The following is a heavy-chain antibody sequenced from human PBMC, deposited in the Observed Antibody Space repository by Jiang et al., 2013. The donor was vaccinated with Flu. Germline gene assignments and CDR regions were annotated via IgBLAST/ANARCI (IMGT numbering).Heavy chain of an antibody. CDR3: ARAARGYQIGTQYYYYYYMDV. J-gene: IGHJ6*03. D-gene: IGHD3-22*01. V-gene: IGHV4-59*01. CDR1: GGSISSYY. Sequence: GPGLVKPSETLSLTCTVSGGSISSYYWSWIRQPPGKGLEWIGYIYYSGSTNYNPSLKSRVTISVDTSKNQFSLKLSSVTAADTAVYYCARAARGYQIGTQYYYYYYMDV. CDR2: IYYSGST.